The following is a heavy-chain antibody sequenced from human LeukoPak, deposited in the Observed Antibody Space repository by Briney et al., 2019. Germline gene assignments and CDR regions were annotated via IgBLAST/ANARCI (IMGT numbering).Heavy chain of an antibody. CDR3: ARGADCSSTSCYEPS. J-gene: IGHJ4*02. CDR2: ISSSSSYI. D-gene: IGHD2-2*01. CDR1: GFTFSSYS. Sequence: PGGSLRLSCAASGFTFSSYSMNWVRQAPGKGLEWVSSISSSSSYIYYADSVKGRFTISRDNAKNSLYLQMNSLRAEDTAVYYCARGADCSSTSCYEPSWGQGTLVTVSS. V-gene: IGHV3-21*01.